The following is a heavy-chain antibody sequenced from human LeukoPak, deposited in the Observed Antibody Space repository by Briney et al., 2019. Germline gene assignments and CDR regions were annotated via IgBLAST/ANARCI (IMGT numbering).Heavy chain of an antibody. V-gene: IGHV4-59*01. D-gene: IGHD5-18*01. CDR1: GGSISSYY. J-gene: IGHJ4*02. CDR3: ARGRGYSYDY. CDR2: IYYSGST. Sequence: SETLSLTCTVSGGSISSYYWSWIRQPPGKGLEWLGYIYYSGSTNYNPSLKSRVTISVDTSKNPFSLKLSSVTAADTAVYYCARGRGYSYDYWGQGNLVTVSS.